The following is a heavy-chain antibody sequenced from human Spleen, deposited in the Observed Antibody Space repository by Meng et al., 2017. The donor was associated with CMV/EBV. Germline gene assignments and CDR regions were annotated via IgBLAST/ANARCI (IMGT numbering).Heavy chain of an antibody. V-gene: IGHV4-34*01. D-gene: IGHD3-10*01. CDR2: INHSGST. CDR3: CSRRFGEWGY. Sequence: QVRPQQGGAGLLKPSETLSLPCAVYGGSFSGYYWSWIRQPPGKGLEWIGEINHSGSTNYNPSLKSRVTISVDTSKNQFSLKLSSVTAADTAVYYCCSRRFGEWGYWGQGTLVTVSS. J-gene: IGHJ4*02. CDR1: GGSFSGYY.